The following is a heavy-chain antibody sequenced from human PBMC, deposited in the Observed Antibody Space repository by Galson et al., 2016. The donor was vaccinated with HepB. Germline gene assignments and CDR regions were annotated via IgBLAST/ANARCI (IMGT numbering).Heavy chain of an antibody. CDR3: VRDENVHSGHDYDY. CDR1: GFILGDYA. Sequence: SLRLSCAASGFILGDYAMSWFRQAPGKGLEWLGFMRSKAYGETELYAASGRGRFTIPRDDSKSIVYLQMNSQKTDDTAVYYGVRDENVHSGHDYDYWGQGTLVTVSS. CDR2: MRSKAYGETE. V-gene: IGHV3-49*03. J-gene: IGHJ4*02. D-gene: IGHD5-12*01.